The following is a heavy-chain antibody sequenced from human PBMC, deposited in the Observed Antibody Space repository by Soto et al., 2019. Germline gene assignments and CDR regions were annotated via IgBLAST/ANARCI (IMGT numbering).Heavy chain of an antibody. V-gene: IGHV6-1*01. CDR1: GDSVSSNSAA. CDR3: ARVYCSGGSCYFDY. J-gene: IGHJ4*02. Sequence: SQTLSLTCAISGDSVSSNSAAWNWIRQSTSKDLEWLGRTYYRSKWYNDYAVSVKSRITINPDTSKNQFSLQLNSVTPEDTAVYYCARVYCSGGSCYFDYWGQGTLVTVSS. D-gene: IGHD2-15*01. CDR2: TYYRSKWYN.